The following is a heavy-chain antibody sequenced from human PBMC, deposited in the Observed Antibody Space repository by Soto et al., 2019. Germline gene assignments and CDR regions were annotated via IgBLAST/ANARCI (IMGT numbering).Heavy chain of an antibody. Sequence: SETLSLTCTVSGGSISSYYWSWIRQPPGKGLEWIGYIYYSGSTNYNPSLRSRATISVDTSKNQFSLKLSSVTAADTAVYYCARERWGHGMDVWGQGTTVTVSS. V-gene: IGHV4-59*01. D-gene: IGHD7-27*01. CDR2: IYYSGST. CDR1: GGSISSYY. J-gene: IGHJ6*02. CDR3: ARERWGHGMDV.